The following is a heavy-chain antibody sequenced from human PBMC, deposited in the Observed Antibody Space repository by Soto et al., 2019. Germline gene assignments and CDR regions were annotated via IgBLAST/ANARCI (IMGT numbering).Heavy chain of an antibody. J-gene: IGHJ4*02. D-gene: IGHD6-13*01. V-gene: IGHV1-69*01. Sequence: QVQLVQSGAEVKKPGSSVKVYCKASGGTFSSYAISWVRQAPGQGLEWMGGIIPIFGTANYAQKFQGRVTITADESTSTAYMELSSLRSEDTAVYYFIMYSSSWYELNYFDYWGQGTLVTVSS. CDR2: IIPIFGTA. CDR1: GGTFSSYA. CDR3: IMYSSSWYELNYFDY.